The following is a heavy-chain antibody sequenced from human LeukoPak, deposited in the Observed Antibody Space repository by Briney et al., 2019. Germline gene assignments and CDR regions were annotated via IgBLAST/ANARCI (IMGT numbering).Heavy chain of an antibody. CDR3: ARVNSIRTIFGVVIGWDY. Sequence: ASVKVSCKASGYTFTGYYLHWVLQAPRQRLEWMGRINPNSGGTNYAQKFQGRVTMTRDTSISKAYLELSRLRSDDTAVYYCARVNSIRTIFGVVIGWDYWGQGTLVTVSS. CDR1: GYTFTGYY. D-gene: IGHD3-3*01. J-gene: IGHJ4*02. CDR2: INPNSGGT. V-gene: IGHV1-2*06.